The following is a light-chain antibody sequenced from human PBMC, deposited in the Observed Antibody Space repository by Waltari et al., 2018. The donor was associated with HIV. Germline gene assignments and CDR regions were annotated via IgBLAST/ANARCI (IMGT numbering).Light chain of an antibody. CDR3: CSYAGSKTYV. CDR2: DVT. V-gene: IGLV2-11*01. CDR1: SSDVGGYHY. Sequence: QSALTQTRSVSGSPGQSVTISCTGTSSDVGGYHYVSWYQQHPGKAPELIIYDVTKRPSGVPDRFTGSKSGDTASLTMSGLQAEDEADYYCCSYAGSKTYVFGTGTKVTVL. J-gene: IGLJ1*01.